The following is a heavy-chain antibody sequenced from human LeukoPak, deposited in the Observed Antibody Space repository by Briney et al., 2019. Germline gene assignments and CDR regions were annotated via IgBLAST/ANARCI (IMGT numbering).Heavy chain of an antibody. J-gene: IGHJ6*03. V-gene: IGHV3-30*02. CDR1: GFTFSSYG. CDR3: AKRGSDGSGSYYPHYYYYYYMDV. Sequence: GGSLRLSCAASGFTFSSYGMHWVRQAPGKGLEWVAFIRYDGSNKYYADSVKGRFTISRDNSKNTLYLQMNSLRAEDTAVYYCAKRGSDGSGSYYPHYYYYYYMDVWGKGTTVTVSS. D-gene: IGHD3-10*01. CDR2: IRYDGSNK.